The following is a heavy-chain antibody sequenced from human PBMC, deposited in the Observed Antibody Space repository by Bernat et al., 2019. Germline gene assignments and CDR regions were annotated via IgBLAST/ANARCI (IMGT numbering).Heavy chain of an antibody. CDR2: ISGSGGST. D-gene: IGHD5/OR15-5a*01. J-gene: IGHJ4*02. CDR3: AKGPSVGVWRYYFDY. Sequence: EVQLLESGGGLVQPGGSLRLSYAASGFTFSSYAMSWVRQAPGQGREWVSAISGSGGSTYYADSVKSRLTISRDNSKNTLYLQMNSLRAEDTAVYYCAKGPSVGVWRYYFDYWGQGTLVTVSS. V-gene: IGHV3-23*01. CDR1: GFTFSSYA.